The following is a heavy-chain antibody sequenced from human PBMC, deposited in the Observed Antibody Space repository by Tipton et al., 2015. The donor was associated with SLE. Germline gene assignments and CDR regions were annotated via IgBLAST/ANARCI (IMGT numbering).Heavy chain of an antibody. V-gene: IGHV4-34*01. J-gene: IGHJ4*02. D-gene: IGHD6-6*01. CDR2: IKHSGST. Sequence: TLSLTCAVYGGSFSGYYSRRDRQPPRKGVGGGGGIKHSGSTNYNPSLKKRVTITVDTPKNQFSLKLSSVSAADTAVYYCARTRARIAARPGYFDYWGQGTLVTVSS. CDR1: GGSFSGYY. CDR3: ARTRARIAARPGYFDY.